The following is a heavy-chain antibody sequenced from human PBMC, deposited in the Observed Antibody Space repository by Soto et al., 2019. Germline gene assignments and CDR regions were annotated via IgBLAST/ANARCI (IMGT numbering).Heavy chain of an antibody. V-gene: IGHV3-9*01. Sequence: EVQLVESGGGLVQPGRSLRLSCAASGFTFDDYAMHWVRQAPGKGLEWVSGISWNSGSIGYADSVKGRFTISRDNAKNSLYLQMNSLRAEDTALYYCATGIYDILTGPPYYFDYWGQGTLVTVSS. CDR2: ISWNSGSI. J-gene: IGHJ4*02. D-gene: IGHD3-9*01. CDR3: ATGIYDILTGPPYYFDY. CDR1: GFTFDDYA.